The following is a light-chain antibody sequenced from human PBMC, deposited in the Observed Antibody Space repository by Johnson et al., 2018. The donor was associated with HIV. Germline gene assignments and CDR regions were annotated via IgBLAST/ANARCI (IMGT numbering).Light chain of an antibody. V-gene: IGLV1-51*02. CDR3: GTWDSSLSAAFYV. J-gene: IGLJ1*01. Sequence: VLTQPPSVSAAPGQKVTISCSGSSSNIGNNYVSWYQQLPGTAPKLLIYENNKRPSGIPDRFSGSKSGTSATLGITGLQTGDEADYYCGTWDSSLSAAFYVFGTGTNVTVL. CDR1: SSNIGNNY. CDR2: ENN.